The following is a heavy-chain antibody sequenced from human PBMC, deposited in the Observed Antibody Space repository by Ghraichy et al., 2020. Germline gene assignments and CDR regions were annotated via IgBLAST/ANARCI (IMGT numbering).Heavy chain of an antibody. V-gene: IGHV3-23*01. CDR3: AKDRASVVTRGFDY. Sequence: GGSLRLSCGASGFTFSNFAMSWVRLAPGKGLEWVSSLSGGSDDGSTYYADFVKGRFTVSRDNSKNTLYVQMNSLSAEDTAIYYCAKDRASVVTRGFDYWGQGTLVTVSS. CDR1: GFTFSNFA. CDR2: LSGGSDDGST. J-gene: IGHJ4*02. D-gene: IGHD4-23*01.